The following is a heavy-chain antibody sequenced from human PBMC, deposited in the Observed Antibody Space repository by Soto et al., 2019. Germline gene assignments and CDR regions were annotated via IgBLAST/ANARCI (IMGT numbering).Heavy chain of an antibody. CDR3: ASALYDFWSGYYYYGMDV. J-gene: IGHJ6*02. CDR2: IYSGGST. Sequence: GGSLRLSCAASGFTVSSNYMSWVRQAPGKGLEWVSVIYSGGSTDYADSVKGRFTISRDNSKNTLYLQMNSLRAEDTAVYYCASALYDFWSGYYYYGMDVWGQGTTVTVSS. V-gene: IGHV3-53*01. CDR1: GFTVSSNY. D-gene: IGHD3-3*01.